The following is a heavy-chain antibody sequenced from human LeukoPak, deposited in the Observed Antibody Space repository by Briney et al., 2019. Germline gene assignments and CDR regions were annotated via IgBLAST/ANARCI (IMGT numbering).Heavy chain of an antibody. D-gene: IGHD5-18*01. V-gene: IGHV1-8*02. CDR3: ARGRETWIQLWFYPFDY. Sequence: GASVKVSCKASGYTFTTCDINWVRQVTGQGLEWMGWMNPNSGHTGYAHNFQGRVTMTRNTSISTAYMELSSLRSEDTAVYYCARGRETWIQLWFYPFDYWGQGTPVTVSS. CDR1: GYTFTTCD. J-gene: IGHJ4*02. CDR2: MNPNSGHT.